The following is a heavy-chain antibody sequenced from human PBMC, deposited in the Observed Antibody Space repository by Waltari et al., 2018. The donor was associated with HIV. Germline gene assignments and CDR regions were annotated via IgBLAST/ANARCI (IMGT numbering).Heavy chain of an antibody. CDR1: GFTFSSYG. CDR3: AKGSAPGNFDY. V-gene: IGHV3-30*18. CDR2: IYYDGSNK. D-gene: IGHD6-13*01. J-gene: IGHJ4*02. Sequence: HVQLVESGGGVVQPGRSLRLSCAASGFTFSSYGMHWVRQAPGKGLEWVAVIYYDGSNKYYADSVKGRFTISRDNSKNTLYLQMNSLRAEDTAVYYCAKGSAPGNFDYWGQGTLVTVSS.